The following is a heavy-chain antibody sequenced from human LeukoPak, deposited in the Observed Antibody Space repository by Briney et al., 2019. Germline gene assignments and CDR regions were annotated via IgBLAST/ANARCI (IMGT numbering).Heavy chain of an antibody. J-gene: IGHJ4*02. CDR2: INADGSIT. V-gene: IGHV3-74*01. CDR1: GFAFSSNW. Sequence: PGGSLRLSCAASGFAFSSNWMHWVRQGPGKGLVWVSHINADGSITNYADSVKGRFTISRDNAKNTLYLQMNSLRAEDTAVYYCAAIRGGKWGQGTLVTVSS. D-gene: IGHD2-2*02. CDR3: AAIRGGK.